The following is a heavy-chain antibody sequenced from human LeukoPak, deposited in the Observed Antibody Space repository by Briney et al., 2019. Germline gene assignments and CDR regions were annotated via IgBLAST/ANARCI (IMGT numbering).Heavy chain of an antibody. Sequence: PSETLSLTCAVYGGSFSGYYWSWIRQPPGKGLEWIGDINQSGSTNYNPSLKSRVTISVDTSKNQFSLKLSSVTTADTAVYYSARGRAHYDIWGRITSYMDVWGKGTTVTVSS. CDR2: INQSGST. J-gene: IGHJ6*03. CDR3: ARGRAHYDIWGRITSYMDV. V-gene: IGHV4-34*01. CDR1: GGSFSGYY. D-gene: IGHD3-9*01.